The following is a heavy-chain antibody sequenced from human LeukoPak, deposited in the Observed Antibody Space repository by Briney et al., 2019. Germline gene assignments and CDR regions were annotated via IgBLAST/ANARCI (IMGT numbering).Heavy chain of an antibody. CDR1: GFTFSSYA. J-gene: IGHJ4*02. Sequence: GGSLRLSCSASGFTFSSYAMHWVRQAPGKGLEYVSAISSNGGSTYYADSVKGRFTISRGNSKNTLYLQMSSLRAEDTAVYYCVKDIYSSSWYIDYWGQGTLVTVSS. CDR2: ISSNGGST. V-gene: IGHV3-64D*06. D-gene: IGHD6-13*01. CDR3: VKDIYSSSWYIDY.